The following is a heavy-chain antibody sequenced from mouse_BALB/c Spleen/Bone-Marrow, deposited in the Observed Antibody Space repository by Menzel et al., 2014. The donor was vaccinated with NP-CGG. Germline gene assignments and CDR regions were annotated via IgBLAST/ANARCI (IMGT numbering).Heavy chain of an antibody. CDR1: GYSFTGYT. CDR3: ARFYYGSNYAMDY. Sequence: EVQLQQSGPELVKPGASMKISCKASGYSFTGYTMNWVKQSHGKNLEWIGLINPYNGVINYNQKSKGKATFTVDKSSSTAYMELLSLTSEDSAVYYCARFYYGSNYAMDYWGQGTSVTVSS. J-gene: IGHJ4*01. V-gene: IGHV1-18*01. D-gene: IGHD1-1*01. CDR2: INPYNGVI.